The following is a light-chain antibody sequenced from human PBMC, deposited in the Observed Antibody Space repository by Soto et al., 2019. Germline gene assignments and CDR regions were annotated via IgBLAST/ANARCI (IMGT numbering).Light chain of an antibody. Sequence: EMVMTQSPDTLSVSPGERATLSCRASQSVSSNLAWYQQKPGQAPRLLIYGASTRATGIPARFSGSGSGTEFTLTISSLQSEDFAVYYCQQYNNWWTFGQGTKVDIK. J-gene: IGKJ1*01. V-gene: IGKV3-15*01. CDR3: QQYNNWWT. CDR2: GAS. CDR1: QSVSSN.